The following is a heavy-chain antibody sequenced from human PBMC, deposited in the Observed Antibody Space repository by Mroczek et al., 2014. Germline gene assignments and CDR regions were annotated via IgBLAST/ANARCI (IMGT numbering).Heavy chain of an antibody. J-gene: IGHJ6*02. D-gene: IGHD2-2*01. Sequence: QVQLQQSGAEVKKPGASVKVSCKASGYTFTGYYMHWVRQAPGQGLEWMGWINPNSGGTNYAQKFQGRVTMTRDTSISTAYMELSRLRSDDTAVYYCAREHSIVVPAAMLRNYYYYGMDVWGPRDPRSPSP. CDR1: GYTFTGYY. CDR3: AREHSIVVPAAMLRNYYYYGMDV. V-gene: IGHV1-2*02. CDR2: INPNSGGT.